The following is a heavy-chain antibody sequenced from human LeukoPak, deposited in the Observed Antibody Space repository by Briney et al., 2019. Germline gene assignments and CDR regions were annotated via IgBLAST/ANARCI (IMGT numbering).Heavy chain of an antibody. Sequence: SETLSLTCAVYGGSFSGYYWSWIRQPPGKGLEWIGEINHSGSTNYNPSLKSRVTMSVDTSKNQFSLKLSSVTAADTAVYYCAREAYYYASGSLYYFYYYMDVWGKGTTVTISS. D-gene: IGHD3-10*01. J-gene: IGHJ6*03. V-gene: IGHV4-34*01. CDR2: INHSGST. CDR3: AREAYYYASGSLYYFYYYMDV. CDR1: GGSFSGYY.